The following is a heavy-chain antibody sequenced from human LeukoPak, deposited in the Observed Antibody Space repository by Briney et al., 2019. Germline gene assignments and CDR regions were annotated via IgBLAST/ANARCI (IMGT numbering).Heavy chain of an antibody. CDR2: ISSRSITI. CDR3: ARLKAGF. V-gene: IGHV3-11*01. J-gene: IGHJ4*02. CDR1: GFTFSDYY. Sequence: GGSLRLSCAASGFTFSDYYMSWIRQAPGKGLEWVAYISSRSITIHYADSVRGRFTISRDNAKRSVYLQMNGLGAEDTAIYYCARLKAGFWGQGTLVTVSS.